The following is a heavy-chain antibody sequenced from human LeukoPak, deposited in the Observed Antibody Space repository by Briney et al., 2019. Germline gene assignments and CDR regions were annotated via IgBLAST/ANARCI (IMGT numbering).Heavy chain of an antibody. Sequence: ASVKVSCKASGYTFTGYYMHWVRQAPGQGLEWMGRINPNSGGTNYAQKFQGRVTMTRDTSISTAYMELSSLRSEDTAVYYCASSSGYYAEAFDYWGQGTLVTVSS. CDR2: INPNSGGT. CDR3: ASSSGYYAEAFDY. J-gene: IGHJ4*02. D-gene: IGHD3-22*01. V-gene: IGHV1-2*06. CDR1: GYTFTGYY.